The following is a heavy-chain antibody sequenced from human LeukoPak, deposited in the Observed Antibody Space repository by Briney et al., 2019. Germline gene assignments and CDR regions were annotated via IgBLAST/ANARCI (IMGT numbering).Heavy chain of an antibody. V-gene: IGHV3-21*01. J-gene: IGHJ5*01. CDR2: ISSGSKYI. CDR1: GFTFSSYS. Sequence: GGSLRLSCAASGFTFSSYSMNWVRQAPGKGLEWVSSISSGSKYIYNADSVKGRFTTSGDNAKNSLYLQMNSLRAEDTAVYYCARALSYSYGSMDSWGQGTLVIVSS. D-gene: IGHD5-18*01. CDR3: ARALSYSYGSMDS.